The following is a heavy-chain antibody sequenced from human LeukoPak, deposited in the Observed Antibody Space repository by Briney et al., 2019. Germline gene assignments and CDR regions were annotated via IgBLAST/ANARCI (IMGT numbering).Heavy chain of an antibody. CDR3: ARGDDSYWYFDL. CDR2: ISYDGSNK. V-gene: IGHV3-30*04. CDR1: GFTFKIYA. J-gene: IGHJ2*01. Sequence: HPGRSLRLSCAASGFTFKIYAMHWVRQAPGKGLEWVAVISYDGSNKYYADSVKGRFTISRDNSKNTLYLQMNSLRSEDTAVYYCARGDDSYWYFDLWGRGTLVTVSS. D-gene: IGHD3-9*01.